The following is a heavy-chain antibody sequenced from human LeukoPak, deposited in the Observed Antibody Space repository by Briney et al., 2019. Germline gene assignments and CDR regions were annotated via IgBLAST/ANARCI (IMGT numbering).Heavy chain of an antibody. D-gene: IGHD3-10*01. Sequence: SQTLSLTCTVSGGSISSGGYYWSCIRQHPGKGLEWIGYIYYSGSTYYNPSLKSRVTISVDTSKNQLSLKLSSLTAADTAVYYCARDPRDWNGVRGVFDYWGQGTLVTVSS. CDR3: ARDPRDWNGVRGVFDY. J-gene: IGHJ4*02. V-gene: IGHV4-31*03. CDR1: GGSISSGGYY. CDR2: IYYSGST.